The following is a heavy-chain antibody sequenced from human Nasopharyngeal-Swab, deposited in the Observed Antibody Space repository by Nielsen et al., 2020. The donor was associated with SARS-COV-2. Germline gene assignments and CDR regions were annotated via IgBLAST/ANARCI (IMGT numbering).Heavy chain of an antibody. Sequence: SETLSLTCTVSGGSISSGDYYWSWIRQPPGKGLEWIGYIYYSGSTNYNPSLKSRVTISVDTSKNQFSLKLSSVTAADTAVYYCARGFEYGSGSYYRTYYYYYMDVWGKGTTVTVSS. CDR1: GGSISSGDYY. J-gene: IGHJ6*03. V-gene: IGHV4-61*08. D-gene: IGHD3-10*01. CDR2: IYYSGST. CDR3: ARGFEYGSGSYYRTYYYYYMDV.